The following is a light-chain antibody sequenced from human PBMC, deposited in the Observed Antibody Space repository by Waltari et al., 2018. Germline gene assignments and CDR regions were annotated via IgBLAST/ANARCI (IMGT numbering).Light chain of an antibody. J-gene: IGLJ3*02. Sequence: QSALTQPRSVSGSPGKSVTFACTGTTIGGDGYYYVSWYQQHPDKPPKLILYDVTKRPSGVPDRFSGSKSGNTASLTISGLQPEDEANYYCLSYTRNYWVFGGGTKLTVL. CDR2: DVT. CDR3: LSYTRNYWV. CDR1: TIGGDGYYY. V-gene: IGLV2-11*01.